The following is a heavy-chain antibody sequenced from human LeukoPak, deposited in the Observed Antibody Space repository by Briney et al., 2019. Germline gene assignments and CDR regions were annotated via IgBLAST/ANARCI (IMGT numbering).Heavy chain of an antibody. CDR1: GYSISSGYY. CDR3: LRDKAGSFYGTPAYHYNYNGLDV. V-gene: IGHV4-38-2*02. CDR2: IYHSGST. J-gene: IGHJ6*02. Sequence: PSETLSLTCTVSGYSISSGYYWGWIRQPPGKGLEWIGSIYHSGSTYYNPSLKSRVTISVDTSKNQFSLKLSSVTAADTAVYYCLRDKAGSFYGTPAYHYNYNGLDVWGQGTAVTVSS. D-gene: IGHD2/OR15-2a*01.